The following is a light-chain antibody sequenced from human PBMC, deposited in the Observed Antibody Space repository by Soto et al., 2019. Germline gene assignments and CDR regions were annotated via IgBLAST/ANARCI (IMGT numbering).Light chain of an antibody. CDR3: QHYNSYSEA. CDR1: QGIRSY. Sequence: AIRRTQSPSSFSASTGARVTITCRASQGIRSYVAWYQKKPGTAPKLLIYAASTLQSGVPSRFSGRGAGTDFTRTISSLQPEDVATYYCQHYNSYSEAFGQGTKVDIK. CDR2: AAS. V-gene: IGKV1-8*01. J-gene: IGKJ1*01.